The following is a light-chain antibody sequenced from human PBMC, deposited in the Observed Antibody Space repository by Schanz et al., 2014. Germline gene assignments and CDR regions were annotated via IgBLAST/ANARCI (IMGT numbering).Light chain of an antibody. Sequence: EIVMTQSPVTLSVSPGEGATLSCRASQSVSSNLAWYQQKPGQAPRLLMFNASTRATGIPARFSGSGSGTEFSLTISSLQSEDFAVYYCQQYSRWPLFGPGTAVYIK. V-gene: IGKV3-15*01. CDR1: QSVSSN. CDR3: QQYSRWPL. J-gene: IGKJ3*01. CDR2: NAS.